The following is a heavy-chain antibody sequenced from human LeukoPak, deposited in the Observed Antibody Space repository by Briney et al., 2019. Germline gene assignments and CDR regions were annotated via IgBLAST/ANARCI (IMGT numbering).Heavy chain of an antibody. J-gene: IGHJ4*02. V-gene: IGHV4-30-2*01. CDR2: INHSGST. CDR3: ARLGPSSYDILTGYYDY. CDR1: GGSISRGGYS. Sequence: PSQTLSLTCAVSGGSISRGGYSWSWIRQPPGKGLGWIGEINHSGSTNYNPSLKSRVTISVDTSKNQFSLKLSSVTAADTAVYYCARLGPSSYDILTGYYDYWGQGTLVTVSS. D-gene: IGHD3-9*01.